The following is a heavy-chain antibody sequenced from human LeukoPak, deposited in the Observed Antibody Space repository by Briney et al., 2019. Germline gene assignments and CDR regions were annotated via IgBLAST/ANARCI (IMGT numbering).Heavy chain of an antibody. D-gene: IGHD6-6*01. CDR1: GDSISSRTYY. V-gene: IGHV4-31*03. CDR2: IWNSGNT. CDR3: ARDVSSMFPNWFDP. Sequence: SQTLSLTCSVSGDSISSRTYYWPWIRQHPERGLEWIGYIWNSGNTNYNPALKSRVTISVDTSKNQFSLKLASVTAADTAIYYCARDVSSMFPNWFDPWGHGILVIVSS. J-gene: IGHJ5*02.